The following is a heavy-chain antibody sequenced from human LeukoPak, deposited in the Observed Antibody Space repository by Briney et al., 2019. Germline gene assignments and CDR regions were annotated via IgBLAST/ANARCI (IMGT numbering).Heavy chain of an antibody. CDR1: GGSFSGYY. J-gene: IGHJ5*02. CDR3: ARENYDGVVINWFDP. D-gene: IGHD3-22*01. CDR2: INHSGST. V-gene: IGHV4-34*01. Sequence: PSETLSLTCAVYGGSFSGYYWSWIRQPPGKGLEWIGEINHSGSTNYNPSLKSRVTISVDTSKNQFSLKLSSVTAADTAVYYCARENYDGVVINWFDPWGQGTLVTVSS.